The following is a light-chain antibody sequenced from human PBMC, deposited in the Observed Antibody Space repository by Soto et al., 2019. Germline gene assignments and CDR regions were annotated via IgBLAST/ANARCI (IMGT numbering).Light chain of an antibody. CDR3: QQYCSEPLT. CDR1: HSVKNNY. Sequence: EIVLTQSPGTLALSPGERSTLSCMASHSVKNNYLAWYQQKPGQSPRLLIYDAPNRATGIPERFSGSGSGTEFTLTISRLGPEDFELYYCQQYCSEPLTFGQGTKVDIK. J-gene: IGKJ1*01. CDR2: DAP. V-gene: IGKV3-20*01.